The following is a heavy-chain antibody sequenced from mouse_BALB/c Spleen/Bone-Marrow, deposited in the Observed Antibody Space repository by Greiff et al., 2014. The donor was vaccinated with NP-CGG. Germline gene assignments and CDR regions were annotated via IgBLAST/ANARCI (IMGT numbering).Heavy chain of an antibody. V-gene: IGHV5-12-1*01. J-gene: IGHJ1*01. CDR3: ARQGYGYVDFDV. CDR1: GFAFSSYD. D-gene: IGHD1-2*01. Sequence: EVHLVESGGGLVKPGGSLKLSCAASGFAFSSYDMSWVRQTLEKRLEWVAYISSGGGSTYYPDTVKGRFTISRGNAKNTLYLQMSSLKSEDTAMYYCARQGYGYVDFDVWGAGTTVTVSS. CDR2: ISSGGGST.